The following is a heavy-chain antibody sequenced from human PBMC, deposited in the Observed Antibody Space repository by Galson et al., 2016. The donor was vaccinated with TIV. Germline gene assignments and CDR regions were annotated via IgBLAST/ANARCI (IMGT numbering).Heavy chain of an antibody. V-gene: IGHV3-23*01. CDR2: ISGGGGSS. CDR1: GFTFSSYA. Sequence: SLRLSCAASGFTFSSYALTWVRQAPGKGLEWVSAISGGGGSSYYGDSVKGRFTISRDNSEKMLYLQVNSLRAEDTAVYYCAKVPSSGFSYYYGIDVWGQGTTVTVS. CDR3: AKVPSSGFSYYYGIDV. D-gene: IGHD3-22*01. J-gene: IGHJ6*02.